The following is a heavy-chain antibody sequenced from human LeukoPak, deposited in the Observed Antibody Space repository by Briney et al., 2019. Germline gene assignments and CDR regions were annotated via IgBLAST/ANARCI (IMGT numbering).Heavy chain of an antibody. V-gene: IGHV4-59*08. CDR3: ARLAKREQWLAYYFDY. D-gene: IGHD6-19*01. CDR2: IYDTGTT. CDR1: GGYISGFV. Sequence: PSETLSLTCTVSGGYISGFVWSWIRQPPGGGLDYIGIIYDTGTTNYNPLLKSRVTLSVDTSKNQFSLKLNSVTAADTAVYYCARLAKREQWLAYYFDYWGQGALVTVSS. J-gene: IGHJ4*02.